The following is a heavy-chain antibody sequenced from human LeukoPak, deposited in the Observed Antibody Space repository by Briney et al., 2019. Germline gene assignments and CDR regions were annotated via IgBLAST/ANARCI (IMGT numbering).Heavy chain of an antibody. J-gene: IGHJ4*02. D-gene: IGHD6-13*01. Sequence: PGGSLRLSCAVSGFTFSSYGMHWVRQAPGKGLEWVAVIWYDGSNKYYAASVKGRFTISRDNSKNTLYLQMNSLRAEDTAVYYCARVDSSSWYMVDYWGQGTLVTVSS. CDR2: IWYDGSNK. CDR3: ARVDSSSWYMVDY. V-gene: IGHV3-33*08. CDR1: GFTFSSYG.